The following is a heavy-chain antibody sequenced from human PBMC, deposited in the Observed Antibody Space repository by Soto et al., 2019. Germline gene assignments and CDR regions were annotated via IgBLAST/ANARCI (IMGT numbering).Heavy chain of an antibody. Sequence: QVQLVQSGAEVKKPGASVKVSCKASGYTFTSYAMHWVRQAPGQRLEWMGWINAGNGNTKYSQKFQGRVTITRDTSASTAYMELSSLRSEDTAVYYCARGRYFDWLVSPVGYYGMDVWGQGTTVTVSS. CDR1: GYTFTSYA. J-gene: IGHJ6*02. CDR3: ARGRYFDWLVSPVGYYGMDV. V-gene: IGHV1-3*01. D-gene: IGHD3-9*01. CDR2: INAGNGNT.